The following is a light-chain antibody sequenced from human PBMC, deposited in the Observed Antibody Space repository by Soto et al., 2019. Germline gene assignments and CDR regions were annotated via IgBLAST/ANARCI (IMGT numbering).Light chain of an antibody. CDR2: EVS. CDR1: SSDVGGYNS. V-gene: IGLV2-8*01. Sequence: QSVLTQPPSASGSPGQSVTISCTGTSSDVGGYNSVSWYQHHPGKAPKLMIYEVSKRPSGVPDRFSGSKSANTASLTVSGLQAEDEADYYCSSYAGSNNYVIGTGTKLTVL. CDR3: SSYAGSNNYV. J-gene: IGLJ1*01.